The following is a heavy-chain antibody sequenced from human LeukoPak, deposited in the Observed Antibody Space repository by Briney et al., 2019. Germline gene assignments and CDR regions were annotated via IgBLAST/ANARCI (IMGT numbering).Heavy chain of an antibody. D-gene: IGHD1-26*01. J-gene: IGHJ4*02. CDR3: ARGMGATTQSLFDQ. CDR1: GFTFRSYD. V-gene: IGHV3-13*04. Sequence: GGSLRLSCAASGFTFRSYDMHWVRQAPGKGLEWVSGIDTSGDTYYPGYVKGRFTISRENAKNSLYLQMNSLRAGDTAVYYCARGMGATTQSLFDQWGQGTLVTVSS. CDR2: IDTSGDT.